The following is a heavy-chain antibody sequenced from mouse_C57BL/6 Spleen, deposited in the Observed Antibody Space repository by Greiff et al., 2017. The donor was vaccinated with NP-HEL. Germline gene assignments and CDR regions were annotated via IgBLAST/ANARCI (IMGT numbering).Heavy chain of an antibody. V-gene: IGHV1-69*01. CDR2: IDPSDSYT. J-gene: IGHJ1*03. CDR3: ARKLPWYFDV. CDR1: GYTFTSYW. D-gene: IGHD2-1*01. Sequence: QVQLQQPGAELVMPGASVKLSCKASGYTFTSYWMHWVKQRPAQGLEWIGEIDPSDSYTNYNQKFKGKSTLTVDKSSSTAYMQLSSLTSEDSAVYYCARKLPWYFDVWGTGTTVTVSS.